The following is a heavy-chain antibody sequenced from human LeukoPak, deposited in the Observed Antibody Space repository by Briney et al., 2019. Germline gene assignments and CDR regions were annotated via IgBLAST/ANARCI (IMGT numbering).Heavy chain of an antibody. D-gene: IGHD3-10*01. CDR2: ISYDGSNK. V-gene: IGHV3-30-3*01. CDR1: GFTFSTYA. J-gene: IGHJ6*02. Sequence: GGSLRLSCAASGFTFSTYAMHWVRQAPGKGLEWVAVISYDGSNKYYADSVKGRFTIPRDNSKSTLYLQMISLRAEDTAVYYCARDHWVTMVRGVIPLYGLDVWGQGSTVTVSS. CDR3: ARDHWVTMVRGVIPLYGLDV.